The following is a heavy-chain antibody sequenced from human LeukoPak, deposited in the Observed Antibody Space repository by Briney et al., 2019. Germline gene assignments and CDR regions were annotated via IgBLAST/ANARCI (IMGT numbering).Heavy chain of an antibody. CDR2: ISSSSSTI. CDR3: AKEEGPGYCSSTSCYKALDY. D-gene: IGHD2-2*02. J-gene: IGHJ4*02. V-gene: IGHV3-48*01. CDR1: GFTFSSYS. Sequence: GGSLRLSCAASGFTFSSYSMNWVRQAPGKGLEWVSYISSSSSTIYYADSVKGRFTISRDNSKNTLYLQMNSLRAEDTAVYYCAKEEGPGYCSSTSCYKALDYWGQGTLVTVSS.